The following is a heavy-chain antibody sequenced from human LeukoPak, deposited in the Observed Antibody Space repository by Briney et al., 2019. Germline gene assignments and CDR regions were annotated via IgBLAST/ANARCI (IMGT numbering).Heavy chain of an antibody. V-gene: IGHV3-53*01. J-gene: IGHJ4*02. CDR1: GFTVSSNY. CDR2: IYSGGST. CDR3: ARGVRGYCSGGSCYPFDY. Sequence: PGGSLRLSCAASGFTVSSNYMSWVRQAPGKGLEWVSVIYSGGSTYYADSVKGRFTISRDNSKNTLYLQMNSLRAEDTAVYYCARGVRGYCSGGSCYPFDYWGQGTLVTVSS. D-gene: IGHD2-15*01.